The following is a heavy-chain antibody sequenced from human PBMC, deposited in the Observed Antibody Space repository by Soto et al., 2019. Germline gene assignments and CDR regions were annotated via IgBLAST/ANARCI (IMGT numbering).Heavy chain of an antibody. CDR3: DKDLWPIATLYYYYYGLDV. CDR2: ISYDGSNK. CDR1: GFTFSSYG. Sequence: GGSLRLSCAASGFTFSSYGMHWVRQAPGKGLEWVAVISYDGSNKYYADSVKGRFTISRDNSKNTLYLQMNSLRAEDTAVYYCDKDLWPIATLYYYYYGLDVWGQGTTVTVSS. J-gene: IGHJ6*02. V-gene: IGHV3-30*18. D-gene: IGHD3-10*01.